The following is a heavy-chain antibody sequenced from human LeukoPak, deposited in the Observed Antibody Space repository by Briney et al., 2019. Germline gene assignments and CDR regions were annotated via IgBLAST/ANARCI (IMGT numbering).Heavy chain of an antibody. D-gene: IGHD1-1*01. V-gene: IGHV3-64D*06. Sequence: SGGSLRLSCLASGFTFSSYAMYWVRQAPGKGLEYVSVISHNAGSTYYADSVEGRFTISRDNSKNTLYLRMSSLRDDDTAVYYCVATTMKNWGQGTLVTVSS. CDR2: ISHNAGST. CDR3: VATTMKN. J-gene: IGHJ4*02. CDR1: GFTFSSYA.